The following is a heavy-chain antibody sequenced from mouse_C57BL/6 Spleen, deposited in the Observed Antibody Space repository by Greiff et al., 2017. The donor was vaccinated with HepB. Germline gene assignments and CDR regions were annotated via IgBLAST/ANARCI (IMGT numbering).Heavy chain of an antibody. CDR3: ARLDDYDYWYFDV. V-gene: IGHV5-17*01. CDR1: GFTFSDYG. CDR2: ISSGSSTI. Sequence: EVKVVESGGGLVKPGGSLKLSCAASGFTFSDYGMHWVRQAPEKGLEWVAYISSGSSTIYYADTVKGRFTISRDNAKNTLFLQMTSLRSEDTAMYYCARLDDYDYWYFDVWGTGTTVTVSS. J-gene: IGHJ1*03. D-gene: IGHD2-4*01.